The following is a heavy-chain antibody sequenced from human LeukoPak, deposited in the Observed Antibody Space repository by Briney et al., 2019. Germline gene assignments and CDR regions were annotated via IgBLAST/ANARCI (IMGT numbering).Heavy chain of an antibody. V-gene: IGHV3-48*01. D-gene: IGHD3-10*01. Sequence: PGGSLRLSCAASVFTFCSYSMNWVRQAPGKGLEWISYISSSSSTLYYADSVEGRFTISRDNAMNSLYLQMDSLRAEDTAVYYCTRIYGSGSYYTDWGQGTLVTVSS. CDR2: ISSSSSTL. CDR1: VFTFCSYS. J-gene: IGHJ4*02. CDR3: TRIYGSGSYYTD.